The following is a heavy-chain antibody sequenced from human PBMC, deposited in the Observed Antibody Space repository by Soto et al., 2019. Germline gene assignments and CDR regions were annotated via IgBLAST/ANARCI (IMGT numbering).Heavy chain of an antibody. CDR1: GYTCTSYT. D-gene: IGHD2-2*01. CDR2: INAGNGNT. Sequence: AAVKVSSKSSGYTCTSYTINWVRQAPGQRLEWMVWINAGNGNTKSSQKFQARVTITRDTSASTTYMELTSLRSEDTAIYYCARVSSTSDAFDVWGQGTLVTVSS. CDR3: ARVSSTSDAFDV. J-gene: IGHJ3*01. V-gene: IGHV1-3*01.